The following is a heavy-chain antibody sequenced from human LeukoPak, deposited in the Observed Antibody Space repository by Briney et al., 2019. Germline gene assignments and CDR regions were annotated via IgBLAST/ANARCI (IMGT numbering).Heavy chain of an antibody. Sequence: ASVKVSCKASGYTFTSYDINWVRQATGQGLEWMGWMNPNSGNTGYAQKFQGRVTMTRNTSISTAYMELSSLRSEDTAVYYCARTLTRVRNWRNWFDPWGQGTLVTVSS. CDR1: GYTFTSYD. CDR3: ARTLTRVRNWRNWFDP. V-gene: IGHV1-8*01. D-gene: IGHD3-10*01. CDR2: MNPNSGNT. J-gene: IGHJ5*02.